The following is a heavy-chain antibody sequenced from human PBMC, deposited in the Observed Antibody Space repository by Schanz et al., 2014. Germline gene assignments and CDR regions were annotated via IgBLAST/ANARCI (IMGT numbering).Heavy chain of an antibody. CDR3: ARDAADFYDILTEEDY. Sequence: QVQLVQSGAEVKKPGASVRVSCKASGYTFTTYAMSWVRQAPGQGLEWVGWISAYNGNTKYPQKLQGRVTMTTDTSTSTAYMELTDLRSDDTAVYYCARDAADFYDILTEEDYWGQGTLVTVSS. V-gene: IGHV1-18*01. CDR2: ISAYNGNT. CDR1: GYTFTTYA. D-gene: IGHD3-9*01. J-gene: IGHJ4*02.